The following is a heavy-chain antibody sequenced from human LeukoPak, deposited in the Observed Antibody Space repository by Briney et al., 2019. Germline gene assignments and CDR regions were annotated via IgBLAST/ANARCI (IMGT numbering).Heavy chain of an antibody. CDR1: GFTLSSNY. V-gene: IGHV3-23*01. Sequence: PGGSLRLSCVASGFTLSSNYMTWVRQAPGKGLEWVSGISEKGDITYYAESVKGRLTISRDNSKGTVYVQMNSLRVEDTAIYYCAKHQGDVYRATDYWGQGTLVTVPS. D-gene: IGHD5-24*01. CDR3: AKHQGDVYRATDY. CDR2: ISEKGDIT. J-gene: IGHJ4*02.